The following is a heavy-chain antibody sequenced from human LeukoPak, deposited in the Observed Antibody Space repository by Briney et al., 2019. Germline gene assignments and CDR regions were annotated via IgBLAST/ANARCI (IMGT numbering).Heavy chain of an antibody. D-gene: IGHD2-8*01. Sequence: SETLSLTCTVSGGSITSAGYYWSWIRQHPGKGLEWIGYIYYSGSTYYNPSLKSRVTISVDTSKNQFSLKLSSVTAADTAVYYCAQNGQSGFSFDPWGQGTLVTVSS. V-gene: IGHV4-31*03. CDR1: GGSITSAGYY. CDR3: AQNGQSGFSFDP. J-gene: IGHJ5*02. CDR2: IYYSGST.